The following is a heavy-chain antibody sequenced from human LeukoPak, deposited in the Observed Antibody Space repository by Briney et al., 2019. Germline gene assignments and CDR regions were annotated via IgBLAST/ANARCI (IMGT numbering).Heavy chain of an antibody. Sequence: PGTSLRLSCAASGFTFSSYAMSWVRQAPGKGLEWVSAISGSGGSTYYADSVKGRFTISRDNSKNTLYLQMNSLRAEDTAVYYCARVVPPTDYGSGSYFWDPYYFDYWGQGTLATVSS. J-gene: IGHJ4*02. V-gene: IGHV3-23*01. CDR3: ARVVPPTDYGSGSYFWDPYYFDY. CDR2: ISGSGGST. D-gene: IGHD3-10*01. CDR1: GFTFSSYA.